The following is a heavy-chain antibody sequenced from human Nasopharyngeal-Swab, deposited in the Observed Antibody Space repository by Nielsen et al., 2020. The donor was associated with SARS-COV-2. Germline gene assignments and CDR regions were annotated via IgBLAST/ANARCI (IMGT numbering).Heavy chain of an antibody. J-gene: IGHJ3*02. CDR3: ARGSKRSSRGKEAFDI. D-gene: IGHD6-13*01. CDR2: INTNTGNP. V-gene: IGHV7-4-1*02. Sequence: WVRQAPGQGLEWMGWINTNTGNPTYAQGFTGRFVFSLDTSVSTAYLQISSLKAEDTAGYYWARGSKRSSRGKEAFDIWGQGTMVTVSS.